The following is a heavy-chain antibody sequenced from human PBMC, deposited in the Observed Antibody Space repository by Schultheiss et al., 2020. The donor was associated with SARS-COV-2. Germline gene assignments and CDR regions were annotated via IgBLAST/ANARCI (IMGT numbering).Heavy chain of an antibody. J-gene: IGHJ6*02. CDR1: GGSISSSSYY. Sequence: SETLSLTCTVSGGSISSSSYYWGWIRQPPGKGLEWIGSIYYSGSTYYNPSLKSRVTISVDTSKNQFSLKLSSVTAADTAVYYCAITGGNNYYYYGMDVWGQGTTVTVSS. CDR3: AITGGNNYYYYGMDV. V-gene: IGHV4-39*01. CDR2: IYYSGST. D-gene: IGHD4-23*01.